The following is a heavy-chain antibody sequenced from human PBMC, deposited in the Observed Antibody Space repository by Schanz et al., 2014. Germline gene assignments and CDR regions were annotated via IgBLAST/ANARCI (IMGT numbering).Heavy chain of an antibody. J-gene: IGHJ4*02. CDR1: GYTFTSYD. CDR2: MNPNSGNP. Sequence: QVQLLQSGAAVKKPGASVKVSCTASGYTFTSYDINWVRQAPGQGLEWLGWMNPNSGNPGFAQKFRGRVTMTRNTTMSTAYIELHILASEDTAVDYGARGRTFDYWGQGTLVTVSS. CDR3: ARGRTFDY. V-gene: IGHV1-8*01.